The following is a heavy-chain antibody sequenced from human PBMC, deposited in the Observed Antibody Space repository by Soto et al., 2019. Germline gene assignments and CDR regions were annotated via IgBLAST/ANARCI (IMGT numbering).Heavy chain of an antibody. V-gene: IGHV3-74*01. CDR3: ARGLVAPDV. J-gene: IGHJ6*04. CDR1: GFTLSGRS. CDR2: IDNAGTDS. Sequence: EVQLVESGGGLVQPGGSLRLSCAASGFTLSGRSMHWVRQAPGKGLVWVSGIDNAGTDSTYADSVKGRFTSSRDNAQNMLYLQMNSLRVEDTAVYYCARGLVAPDVWGKGTTVTVSS. D-gene: IGHD2-21*01.